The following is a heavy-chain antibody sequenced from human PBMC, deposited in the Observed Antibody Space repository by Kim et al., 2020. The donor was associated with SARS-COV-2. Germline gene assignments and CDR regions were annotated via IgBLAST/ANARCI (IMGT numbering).Heavy chain of an antibody. Sequence: SETLSLTCAVYGGSFSGYYWSWIRQPPGKGLEWIGEINHSGSTNYNPSLKSRVTISVDTSKNQFSLKLSSVTAADTAVYYCARGRLEYYDILTPRKYYFDYWGQGTLVTVSS. CDR3: ARGRLEYYDILTPRKYYFDY. J-gene: IGHJ4*02. V-gene: IGHV4-34*01. D-gene: IGHD3-9*01. CDR1: GGSFSGYY. CDR2: INHSGST.